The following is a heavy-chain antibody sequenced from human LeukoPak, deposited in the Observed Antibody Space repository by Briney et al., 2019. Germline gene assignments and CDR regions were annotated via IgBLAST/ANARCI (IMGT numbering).Heavy chain of an antibody. CDR2: IYYSGST. Sequence: PSETLSLTCTVSGGSISSSSYYWGWIRQPPGKGLEWIGSIYYSGSTYYNPSLKSRVTISVDTSKNQFSLKLSSVTAADTAVYYCARAPSRYDILTPIDYWGQGTLVTVSS. CDR3: ARAPSRYDILTPIDY. D-gene: IGHD3-9*01. J-gene: IGHJ4*02. V-gene: IGHV4-39*07. CDR1: GGSISSSSYY.